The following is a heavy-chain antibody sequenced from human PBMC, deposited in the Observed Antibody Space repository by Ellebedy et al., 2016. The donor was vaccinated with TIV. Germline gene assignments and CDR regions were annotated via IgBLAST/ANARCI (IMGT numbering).Heavy chain of an antibody. CDR2: IKQDGSEK. Sequence: GGSLRLSXAASGFIFSSYWMSWVRQAPGKGLEWVANIKQDGSEKYYVDSVKGRFTISRDNAKNSLYLQMNSLRAEDTAVYYCARDETVTTSAFDYWGQGTLVTVSS. CDR3: ARDETVTTSAFDY. J-gene: IGHJ4*02. CDR1: GFIFSSYW. D-gene: IGHD4-11*01. V-gene: IGHV3-7*01.